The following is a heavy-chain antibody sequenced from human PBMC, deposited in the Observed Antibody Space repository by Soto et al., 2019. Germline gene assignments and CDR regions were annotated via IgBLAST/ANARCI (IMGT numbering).Heavy chain of an antibody. J-gene: IGHJ4*02. D-gene: IGHD5-18*01. Sequence: QVQLLESGPGLVKPSQTLSLICNVSGASISSGGYYWSWIRQRPGGGLEWLGFIYYSGISHYNPSRKSRATISVDTSKNQFSLTLISVAAADTAVYYCARTEWIQLWLDYWGQGALVTVS. CDR3: ARTEWIQLWLDY. CDR1: GASISSGGYY. V-gene: IGHV4-31*03. CDR2: IYYSGIS.